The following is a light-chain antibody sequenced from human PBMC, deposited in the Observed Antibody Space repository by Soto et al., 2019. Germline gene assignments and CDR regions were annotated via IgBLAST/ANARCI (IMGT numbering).Light chain of an antibody. Sequence: PSTLSASVGDRVTITCRASQSISSWLAWYQQKPGKAPNLLISDVSSLERGVPSRFSGSGSGTDFTLTISSLQSEDYAVYYCQQYNNRLSFGQGTRLEIK. CDR2: DVS. CDR3: QQYNNRLS. V-gene: IGKV1-5*01. CDR1: QSISSW. J-gene: IGKJ5*01.